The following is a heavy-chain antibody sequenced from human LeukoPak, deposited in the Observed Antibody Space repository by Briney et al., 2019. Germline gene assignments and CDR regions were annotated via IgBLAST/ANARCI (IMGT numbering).Heavy chain of an antibody. V-gene: IGHV3-30*02. Sequence: PGGSLRLSCAASGFTFSTYGMNWVRQAPGKGLDWVAYIRYDGGNKNYADSVKGRFTISRDNSKNTLYVQMNSLRPEDTAVYYCAKVAGESCGTSCPYDYWGQGIMVTVSS. CDR2: IRYDGGNK. CDR3: AKVAGESCGTSCPYDY. D-gene: IGHD2-2*01. CDR1: GFTFSTYG. J-gene: IGHJ3*01.